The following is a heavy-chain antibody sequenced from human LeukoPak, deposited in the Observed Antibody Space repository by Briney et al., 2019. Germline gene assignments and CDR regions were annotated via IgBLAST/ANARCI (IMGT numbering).Heavy chain of an antibody. CDR1: AFTYSDYY. CDR2: IRSSGSTI. D-gene: IGHD3-10*01. V-gene: IGHV3-11*04. J-gene: IGHJ5*02. CDR3: ARAVQPGEKMMNNWFDP. Sequence: GGSLRLSCAASAFTYSDYYMSWIRQAPGKGLEWVSYIRSSGSTIYYADSVKGRFTSSRDNAKNSLYLQMNSLRAEDTAVYYCARAVQPGEKMMNNWFDPWGQGTLVTVSS.